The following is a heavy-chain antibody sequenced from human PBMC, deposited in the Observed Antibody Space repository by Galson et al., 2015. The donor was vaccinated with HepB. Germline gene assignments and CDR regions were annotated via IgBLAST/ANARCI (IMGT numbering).Heavy chain of an antibody. CDR1: GFSFSTSV. J-gene: IGHJ4*02. CDR3: AATFSMVRGVTPPDF. D-gene: IGHD3-10*01. Sequence: SVKVSCKASGFSFSTSVMQWVRQVRGRGLEWIGWIVVGNGDTKYAQKFSDRVTVTRDKSTSTAYMELRSLRSEDTAVYFCAATFSMVRGVTPPDFWGQGTLVTVSS. CDR2: IVVGNGDT. V-gene: IGHV1-58*02.